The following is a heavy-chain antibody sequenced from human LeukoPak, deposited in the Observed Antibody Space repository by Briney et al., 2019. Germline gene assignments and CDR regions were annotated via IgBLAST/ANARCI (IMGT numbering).Heavy chain of an antibody. Sequence: GGSLRLSCAASGFTFSSYSMNWVRQVPGKGLEWVSYISSSTSTIYYADSVKGRFTISRDNAKNSLYLQMNSLRAEDTAVYYCARVSPSIVVIPAASDYWGQGTLVTVSS. CDR2: ISSSTSTI. CDR3: ARVSPSIVVIPAASDY. J-gene: IGHJ4*02. V-gene: IGHV3-48*01. CDR1: GFTFSSYS. D-gene: IGHD2-2*01.